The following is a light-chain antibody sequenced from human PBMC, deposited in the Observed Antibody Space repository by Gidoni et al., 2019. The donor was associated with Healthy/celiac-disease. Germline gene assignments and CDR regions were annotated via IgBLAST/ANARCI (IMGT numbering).Light chain of an antibody. CDR2: EVS. CDR3: CSYAGSSTHYV. CDR1: SSDVGSYNL. V-gene: IGLV2-23*02. J-gene: IGLJ1*01. Sequence: QSALTQPPSVSGSPGQSITISCTGTSSDVGSYNLVSWYQQHPGKAPKLMIYEVSKRPSGVSNRFSGSKSGNTASLTISGLQAEDEADYYCCSYAGSSTHYVFGTGTKVTVL.